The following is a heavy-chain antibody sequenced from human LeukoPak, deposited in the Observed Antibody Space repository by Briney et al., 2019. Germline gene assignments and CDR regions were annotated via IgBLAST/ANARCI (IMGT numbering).Heavy chain of an antibody. D-gene: IGHD3-3*01. V-gene: IGHV4-61*02. CDR2: IYTSGST. CDR1: GGSISSGSYY. Sequence: SETLSLTCTVSGGSISSGSYYWSWIRQPAGKGLEWIGRIYTSGSTNYNPSLKSRVTMSVDTSKNQFSLKLSSVTAADTAVYYCARDAINWFDPWGQGTLVTVSS. J-gene: IGHJ5*02. CDR3: ARDAINWFDP.